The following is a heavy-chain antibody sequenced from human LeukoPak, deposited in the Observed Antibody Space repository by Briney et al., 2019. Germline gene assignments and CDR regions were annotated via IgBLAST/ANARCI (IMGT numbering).Heavy chain of an antibody. V-gene: IGHV3-23*01. J-gene: IGHJ4*02. D-gene: IGHD3-3*01. Sequence: GGSLRLSCAASGFTFSSYAMSWVRQAPGKGLEWVSAISGSGGSTYYADSVKGRFTISRDNSKNTLYLQMNSLRAEDTAVYYCAKDGYDFWSGYYFTYYFDYWGQGTLVTVSS. CDR3: AKDGYDFWSGYYFTYYFDY. CDR2: ISGSGGST. CDR1: GFTFSSYA.